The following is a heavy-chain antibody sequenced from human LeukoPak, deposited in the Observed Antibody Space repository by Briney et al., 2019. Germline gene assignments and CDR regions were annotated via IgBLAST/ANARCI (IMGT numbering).Heavy chain of an antibody. D-gene: IGHD3-10*01. CDR2: ISSSSSHI. CDR3: ARGRGLPGPLDY. V-gene: IGHV3-21*01. J-gene: IGHJ4*02. Sequence: GGSLRLSCAASGFTFSSYSMNWVRQAPGKGLDWVSSISSSSSHIYYADSVKGRFTITRDNAKNSLYLQMNSLRAEDTAVYYCARGRGLPGPLDYWGQGTLITVSS. CDR1: GFTFSSYS.